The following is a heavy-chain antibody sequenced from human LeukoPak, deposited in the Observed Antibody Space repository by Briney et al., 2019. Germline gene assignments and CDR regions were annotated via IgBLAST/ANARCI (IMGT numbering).Heavy chain of an antibody. D-gene: IGHD3-9*01. CDR1: GFIFSSYA. CDR3: ARDRRDILTGYYQGMDV. Sequence: GGSLRLSCVASGFIFSSYAMSWVRQAPGKGLEWVAVIWYDGSNKYYADSVKGRFTISRDNSKNTLYLQMNSLRAEDTAVYYCARDRRDILTGYYQGMDVWGQGTTVTVSS. V-gene: IGHV3-33*08. J-gene: IGHJ6*02. CDR2: IWYDGSNK.